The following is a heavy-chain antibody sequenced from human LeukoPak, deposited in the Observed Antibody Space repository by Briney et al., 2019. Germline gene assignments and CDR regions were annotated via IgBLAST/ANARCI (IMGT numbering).Heavy chain of an antibody. Sequence: VGSLRLSCVASRFTFSSDCMSWGPRAPRGGEEWVVNIQQDGSEKYYVDSVKGRFTISRDNAKKSLYLQTNSLRAEDTAVYYCARDDGITVAGSTWDCWGQGTLVTVSS. CDR2: IQQDGSEK. V-gene: IGHV3-7*01. D-gene: IGHD6-19*01. J-gene: IGHJ4*02. CDR1: RFTFSSDC. CDR3: ARDDGITVAGSTWDC.